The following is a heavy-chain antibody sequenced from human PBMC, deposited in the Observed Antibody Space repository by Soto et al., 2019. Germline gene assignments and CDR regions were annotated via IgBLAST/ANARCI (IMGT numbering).Heavy chain of an antibody. Sequence: QVQLQESGPGLVKPSQTLSLTCTVSAGSIRSGDYYWTWIRQPPGKGLEWIGYIDHSGSAYYHPSLKSRATISIDTSNNQFSLKMTSVTAADTAVYYCAGELGTFYFDHWGQGTLVTVSS. CDR3: AGELGTFYFDH. CDR1: AGSIRSGDYY. J-gene: IGHJ4*02. CDR2: IDHSGSA. D-gene: IGHD7-27*01. V-gene: IGHV4-30-4*01.